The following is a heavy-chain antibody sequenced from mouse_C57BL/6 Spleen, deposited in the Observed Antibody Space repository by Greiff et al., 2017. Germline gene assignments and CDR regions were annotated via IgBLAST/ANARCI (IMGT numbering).Heavy chain of an antibody. D-gene: IGHD1-1*01. V-gene: IGHV1-69*01. Sequence: QVQLQQPGAELVMPGASVKLSCKASGYTFTSYWMHWVKQRPGQGLEWIGEIDPSDSYTNYNQKFKGKSTLTVDKSSSTAYMQLSSLTSEDSAVYYFASYATASSYGGYYFDYWGQGTTLTVSS. J-gene: IGHJ2*01. CDR1: GYTFTSYW. CDR3: ASYATASSYGGYYFDY. CDR2: IDPSDSYT.